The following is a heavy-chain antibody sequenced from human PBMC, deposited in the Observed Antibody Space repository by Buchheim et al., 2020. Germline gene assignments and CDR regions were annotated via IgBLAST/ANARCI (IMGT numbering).Heavy chain of an antibody. D-gene: IGHD3-3*01. CDR3: ARTRSITVEPIWSGYYTGWFDP. J-gene: IGHJ5*02. CDR2: IIPLYGTA. CDR1: GGTFSYYA. Sequence: KKPGSSVKVSCKASGGTFSYYAINWVRQAPGQGLEWMGGIIPLYGTANYAQKFQGSVTITADESTSTAYMELSSLRSEDTAVYYRARTRSITVEPIWSGYYTGWFDPWGQGTL. V-gene: IGHV1-69*01.